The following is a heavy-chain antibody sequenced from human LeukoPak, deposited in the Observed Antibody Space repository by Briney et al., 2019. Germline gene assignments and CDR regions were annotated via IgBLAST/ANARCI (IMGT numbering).Heavy chain of an antibody. CDR1: GGSISSSSCY. CDR3: ARLYYDFWSGYPWYFDY. Sequence: SETLSLTCTVSGGSISSSSCYWGWIRQPPEKGLEWIGSIYYSGSTYYNPSLKSRATISVDTSKNQFSLKLSSVTAADTAVYYCARLYYDFWSGYPWYFDYWGQGTLVTVSS. D-gene: IGHD3-3*01. CDR2: IYYSGST. V-gene: IGHV4-39*01. J-gene: IGHJ4*02.